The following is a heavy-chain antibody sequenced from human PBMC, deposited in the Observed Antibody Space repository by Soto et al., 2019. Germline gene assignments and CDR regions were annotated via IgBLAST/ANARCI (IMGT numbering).Heavy chain of an antibody. CDR2: IYYSGVS. J-gene: IGHJ4*02. Sequence: SGTLSLTCTVSGGSMRSYYWSWIRQPPGKGLEWIGYIYYSGVSNYNPPPKSRVTMSVDTSNNQFFLKLNSVTAADTAVYYCARVPDYWGKGTLVTVS. CDR3: ARVPDY. CDR1: GGSMRSYY. V-gene: IGHV4-59*01.